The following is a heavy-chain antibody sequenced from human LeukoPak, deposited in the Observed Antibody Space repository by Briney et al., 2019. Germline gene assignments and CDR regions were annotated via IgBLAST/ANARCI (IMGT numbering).Heavy chain of an antibody. D-gene: IGHD3-10*01. Sequence: SETLSLTCAVYGGSFSGYYWSWIRQPPGKGLEWIGEINHSGSTNYNPSLKSRVTISVDTSKNQFSLKLSSVTAADTAVHYCARGLKRGDYWGQGTLVTVSS. CDR3: ARGLKRGDY. CDR2: INHSGST. J-gene: IGHJ4*02. CDR1: GGSFSGYY. V-gene: IGHV4-34*01.